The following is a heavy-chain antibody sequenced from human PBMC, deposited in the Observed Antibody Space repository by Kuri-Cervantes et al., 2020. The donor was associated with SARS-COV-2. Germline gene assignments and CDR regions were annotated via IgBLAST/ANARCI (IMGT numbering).Heavy chain of an antibody. D-gene: IGHD1-1*01. J-gene: IGHJ4*02. CDR3: VRDGDHWNFDY. V-gene: IGHV3-74*01. CDR1: GFTFSGHW. Sequence: GGSLRLYCAASGFTFSGHWINWVRQAPGKGLVWVSRSNPDGSYTNNADSVKGRFTLFRDNAKNMLFLQMNSLRAEDTAVYYCVRDGDHWNFDYWGQGTLVTVSS. CDR2: SNPDGSYT.